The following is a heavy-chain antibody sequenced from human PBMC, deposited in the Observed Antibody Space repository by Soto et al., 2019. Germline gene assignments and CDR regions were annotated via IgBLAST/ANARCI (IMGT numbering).Heavy chain of an antibody. J-gene: IGHJ6*02. V-gene: IGHV3-21*01. CDR3: ARGRGAAGTDSVQYYGMDV. D-gene: IGHD6-13*01. Sequence: EVQLVESGGGLVKPGGSLRLSCAASGFTFSSYSMNWVRQAPGKGLEWVSSISSSSSYIYYADSVKGRFTISRDNAKNSLYLQMNSLRAEDTAVYYCARGRGAAGTDSVQYYGMDVWGQGNTVNVSS. CDR2: ISSSSSYI. CDR1: GFTFSSYS.